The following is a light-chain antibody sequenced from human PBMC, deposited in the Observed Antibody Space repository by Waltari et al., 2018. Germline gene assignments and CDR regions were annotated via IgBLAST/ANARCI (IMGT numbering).Light chain of an antibody. CDR1: STDLGSSTL. J-gene: IGLJ2*01. CDR2: EGP. Sequence: QSALTQPASVSGSPGQSITISCTGSSTDLGSSTLVSWYQPPPDKAPHPLIYEGPERPSGISHRFSGSKSGNTASLTISTLQAEDEADYYCFSYADGRSLVFGGGTKLTVL. V-gene: IGLV2-23*01. CDR3: FSYADGRSLV.